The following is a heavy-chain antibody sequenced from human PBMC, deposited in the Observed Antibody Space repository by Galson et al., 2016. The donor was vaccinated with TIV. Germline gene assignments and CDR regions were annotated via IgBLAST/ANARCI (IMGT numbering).Heavy chain of an antibody. D-gene: IGHD7-27*01. CDR1: SDSIINYY. CDR3: ARDLGLGAFDI. Sequence: ETLSLTCTVSSDSIINYYLSWIRQPPGKGLEWIGYISDSGRSDENPSLKSRVTISVDTPKKQISLKLKSVTAADTAMYYCARDLGLGAFDIWGQGTMVTVSS. CDR2: ISDSGRS. J-gene: IGHJ3*02. V-gene: IGHV4-59*01.